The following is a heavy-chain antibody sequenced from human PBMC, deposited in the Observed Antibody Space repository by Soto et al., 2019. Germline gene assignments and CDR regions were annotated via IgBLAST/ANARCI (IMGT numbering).Heavy chain of an antibody. Sequence: GGSLRLSCAASGFTFSSYAMSWVRQAPGKGLEWVSAISGSGGSTYYADSVKGRFTISRDNSKNTLYLQMNSLRAEDTAVYYCAKDGSGRITMIVVVTHFSWYFDLWGRGTLVTVSS. CDR1: GFTFSSYA. CDR2: ISGSGGST. V-gene: IGHV3-23*01. CDR3: AKDGSGRITMIVVVTHFSWYFDL. D-gene: IGHD3-22*01. J-gene: IGHJ2*01.